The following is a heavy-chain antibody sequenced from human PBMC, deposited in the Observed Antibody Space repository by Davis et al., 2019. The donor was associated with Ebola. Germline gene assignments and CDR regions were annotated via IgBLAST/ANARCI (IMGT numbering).Heavy chain of an antibody. V-gene: IGHV3-48*04. J-gene: IGHJ6*02. CDR3: ARGLDSSGWSYYYYYGMDV. CDR2: ISSSGSTI. CDR1: GFTFSSYA. Sequence: PGGSLRLSCAASGFTFSSYAMNWVRQAPGKGLEWVSYISSSGSTIYYADSVKGRFTISRDNAKNSLYLQMNSLRAEDTAVYYCARGLDSSGWSYYYYYGMDVWGQGTTVTVSS. D-gene: IGHD6-19*01.